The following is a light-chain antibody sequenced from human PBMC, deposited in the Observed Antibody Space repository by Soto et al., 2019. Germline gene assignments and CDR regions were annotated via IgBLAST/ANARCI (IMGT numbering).Light chain of an antibody. CDR2: EVT. CDR1: SSDVRDYNY. Sequence: QSALTQPASVSGSPGQSITISCTGTSSDVRDYNYVSWYQQHPGKAPKVIIYEVTNRPSGVSDRFSGSKSDNTASLTISGLQAADEAEYYCSSYTTTSTWVFGGGTKVTVL. CDR3: SSYTTTSTWV. V-gene: IGLV2-14*03. J-gene: IGLJ3*02.